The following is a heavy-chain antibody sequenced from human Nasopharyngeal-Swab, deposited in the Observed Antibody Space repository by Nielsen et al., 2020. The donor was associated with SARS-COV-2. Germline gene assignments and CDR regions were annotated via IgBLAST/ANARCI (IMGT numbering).Heavy chain of an antibody. Sequence: SETLSLTCAVYGGSFSGYYWSWIRQPPGKGLEWIGEINHSGSTNYNPSLKSRVTISVDTSKNQFSLKLSSVTAADTAVYYCARVAEFYYGSGSHYWYFDLWGRGTLVTV. J-gene: IGHJ2*01. D-gene: IGHD3-10*01. CDR1: GGSFSGYY. CDR2: INHSGST. CDR3: ARVAEFYYGSGSHYWYFDL. V-gene: IGHV4-34*01.